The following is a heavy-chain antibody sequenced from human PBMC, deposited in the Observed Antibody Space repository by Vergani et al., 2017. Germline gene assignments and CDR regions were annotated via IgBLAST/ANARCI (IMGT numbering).Heavy chain of an antibody. V-gene: IGHV4-39*01. J-gene: IGHJ3*02. CDR3: ARRPARTRDALDI. CDR1: GGSITSNTGY. Sequence: LQLQESGPGLVKPSETLSLTCTVSGGSITSNTGYWDWIRQPPGEGLEWIGSIYYSGNTYYNPSLKSRVIISVDTSKSHFSLKLTSVTATDTAVYYCARRPARTRDALDIWGQGTMVAVSS. CDR2: IYYSGNT. D-gene: IGHD1-14*01.